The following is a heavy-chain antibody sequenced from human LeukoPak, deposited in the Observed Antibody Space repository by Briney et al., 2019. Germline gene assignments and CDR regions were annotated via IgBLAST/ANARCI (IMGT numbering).Heavy chain of an antibody. CDR2: INPNSGGT. V-gene: IGHV1-2*02. CDR1: GYTFTGYY. J-gene: IGHJ4*02. D-gene: IGHD3-10*01. CDR3: ARDLEGYYYASGNYPQ. Sequence: ASVKVSCKASGYTFTGYYIHWVRQGPGQGLEWMGLINPNSGGTDYAQKFQGRVTMTRDTSISTAYMELSSLRSDDTAVYYCARDLEGYYYASGNYPQWGQGTLVTVSS.